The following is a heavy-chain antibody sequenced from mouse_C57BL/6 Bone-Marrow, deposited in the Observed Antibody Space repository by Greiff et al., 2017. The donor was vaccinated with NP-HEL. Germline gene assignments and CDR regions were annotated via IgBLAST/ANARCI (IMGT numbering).Heavy chain of an antibody. Sequence: QVQLQQSGAELARPGASVKLSCKASGYTFTSYGISWVKQRTGQGLEWIGEIYPRSGNTYYNEKFKGKATLTADKSTITAYMELRIRTSEDSAVDFCARDALYDGPSDYWGQGTTLTVSS. D-gene: IGHD2-3*01. CDR2: IYPRSGNT. V-gene: IGHV1-81*01. J-gene: IGHJ2*01. CDR1: GYTFTSYG. CDR3: ARDALYDGPSDY.